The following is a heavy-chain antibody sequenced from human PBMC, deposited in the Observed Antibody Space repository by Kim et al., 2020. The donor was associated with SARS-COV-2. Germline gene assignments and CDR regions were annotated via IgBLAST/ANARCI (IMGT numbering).Heavy chain of an antibody. CDR2: ISGSGGST. CDR1: GFTFSSYA. V-gene: IGHV3-23*01. J-gene: IGHJ6*02. Sequence: GGSLRLSCAASGFTFSSYAMSWVRQAPGKGLEWVSAISGSGGSTYYADSVKGRFTISRDNSKNTLYLQMNSRRAEGTAVYYCAKSSGWSVDYSYYGMDVWGQGTTVTVSS. CDR3: AKSSGWSVDYSYYGMDV. D-gene: IGHD6-19*01.